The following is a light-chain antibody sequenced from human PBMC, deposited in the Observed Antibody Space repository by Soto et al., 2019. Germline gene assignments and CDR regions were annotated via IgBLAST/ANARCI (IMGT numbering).Light chain of an antibody. Sequence: QSALTQPASVSGSPGQSITISCTGTSSDVGSYKFVSWYQQHPGKAPKLTIYEGSKRPSGFSNRFSGSMSGNTASLTISGLQAEDEADYYCCSYAGSSTLVFGGGTKLTVL. CDR1: SSDVGSYKF. CDR2: EGS. V-gene: IGLV2-23*01. J-gene: IGLJ2*01. CDR3: CSYAGSSTLV.